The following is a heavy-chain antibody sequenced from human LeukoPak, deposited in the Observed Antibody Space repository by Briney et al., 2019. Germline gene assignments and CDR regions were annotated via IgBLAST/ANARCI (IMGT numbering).Heavy chain of an antibody. Sequence: GGSLRLSCAASGSTFSRAWMSWVRQAPGKGLEWVGRIKSKSDGGTTDYAAPVKGRFTISRDDSEKTLYLQMNSLKTEDTAVYYCTRVTAYYDYGMDVWGQGTTVTVSS. CDR3: TRVTAYYDYGMDV. J-gene: IGHJ6*02. CDR1: GSTFSRAW. CDR2: IKSKSDGGTT. V-gene: IGHV3-15*01. D-gene: IGHD2-21*02.